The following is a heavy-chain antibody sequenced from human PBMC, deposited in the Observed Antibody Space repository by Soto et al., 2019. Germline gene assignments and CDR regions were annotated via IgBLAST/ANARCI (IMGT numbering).Heavy chain of an antibody. CDR3: ARDWGQLVLDRMDV. V-gene: IGHV3-30-3*01. D-gene: IGHD6-6*01. CDR1: GFTFSSYA. Sequence: QVQLVESGGGVVQPGRSLRLSCAASGFTFSSYAMHWVRQAPGKGLEWVAVISYDGSNKYYADSLKGRFTISRDNSKNTLYLQMNSLRAEDTAVYYCARDWGQLVLDRMDVWGPGTTVTVSS. J-gene: IGHJ6*02. CDR2: ISYDGSNK.